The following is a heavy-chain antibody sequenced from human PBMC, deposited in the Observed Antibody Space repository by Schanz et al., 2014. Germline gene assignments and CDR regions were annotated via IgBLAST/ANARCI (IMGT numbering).Heavy chain of an antibody. Sequence: VQLVESGGGVVQPGRSRRLSCEASGFTFSSYGMHWVRQAPGKGLEWVANIKKDGSENYYADSVKGRFIISRDNAKNSLYLQMNSLTAEDTAVYYCARGVRIDYWGQGTLVTVSS. CDR1: GFTFSSYG. CDR3: ARGVRIDY. J-gene: IGHJ4*02. CDR2: IKKDGSEN. D-gene: IGHD3-3*01. V-gene: IGHV3-7*01.